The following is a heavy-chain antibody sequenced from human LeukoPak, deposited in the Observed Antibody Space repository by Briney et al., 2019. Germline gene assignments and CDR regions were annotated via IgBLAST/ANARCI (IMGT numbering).Heavy chain of an antibody. J-gene: IGHJ4*02. CDR3: ARVIRGRDGYNSDY. Sequence: PSETLSLTCTVSGGSISSSSYYWGWIRQPPGKGLEWIGSIYYSGSTYYNPSLKSRVTISVDTSKNQFSLKLSSVTAADTAVYYCARVIRGRDGYNSDYWGQGTLVTVSS. D-gene: IGHD5-24*01. V-gene: IGHV4-39*07. CDR2: IYYSGST. CDR1: GGSISSSSYY.